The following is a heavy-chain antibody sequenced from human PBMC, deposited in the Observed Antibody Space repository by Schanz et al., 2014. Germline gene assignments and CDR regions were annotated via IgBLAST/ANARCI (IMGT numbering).Heavy chain of an antibody. Sequence: VQLVESGGGLVQPGGSLRLSCATSRLTFGNYWMSWVRQAPGKGLEWVAFIWSDGSRTYHAESVKGRFTISRDNSRNTLYLQMDSLRDEDTALYYCAKVVASGPTTGPFDPWGQGTLVTVSS. CDR3: AKVVASGPTTGPFDP. D-gene: IGHD1-26*01. CDR2: IWSDGSRT. CDR1: RLTFGNYW. J-gene: IGHJ5*02. V-gene: IGHV3-30*02.